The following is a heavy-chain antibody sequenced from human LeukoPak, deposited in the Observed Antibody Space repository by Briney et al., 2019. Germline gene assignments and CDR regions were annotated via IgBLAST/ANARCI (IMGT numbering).Heavy chain of an antibody. J-gene: IGHJ6*02. Sequence: GSVKVSCKASGGTFSSYAISWVRQATGQGLEWMGWMNPNSGNTGYAQKFQGRVTMTRNTSISTAYMELSSLRSEDTAVYYCARYPNYDFWSGYYYGMDVWGQGTTVTVSS. CDR1: GGTFSSYA. D-gene: IGHD3-3*01. CDR2: MNPNSGNT. CDR3: ARYPNYDFWSGYYYGMDV. V-gene: IGHV1-8*02.